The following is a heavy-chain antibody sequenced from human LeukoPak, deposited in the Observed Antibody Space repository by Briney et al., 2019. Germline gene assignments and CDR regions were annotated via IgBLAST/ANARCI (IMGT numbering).Heavy chain of an antibody. J-gene: IGHJ4*02. CDR2: IGADGHYT. CDR3: AKWPEGAMDYFDY. Sequence: GGSLRLSCTASTFAFANHEMTWVRQAPGKGLDWVSNIGADGHYTFYADPVKGRFTISRDNSKNTLYLEMSSLRVEDTAIYYCAKWPEGAMDYFDYWGQGTLVTVSS. CDR1: TFAFANHE. D-gene: IGHD3-16*01. V-gene: IGHV3-23*01.